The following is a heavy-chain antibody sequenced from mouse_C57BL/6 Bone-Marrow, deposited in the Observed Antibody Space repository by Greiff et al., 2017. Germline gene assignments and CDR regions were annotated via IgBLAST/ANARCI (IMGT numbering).Heavy chain of an antibody. CDR2: ISNLAYSI. D-gene: IGHD1-1*01. Sequence: EVKLVESGGGLVQPGGSLKLSRAASGFTFSDYGMAWVRQAPRKGPEWVAFISNLAYSIYYADTVTGRFTISRENAKNTLYLEMSSLRSEDTAMYYCARRPYYYGSSNWYFDVWGTGTTVTVSS. CDR3: ARRPYYYGSSNWYFDV. J-gene: IGHJ1*03. CDR1: GFTFSDYG. V-gene: IGHV5-15*01.